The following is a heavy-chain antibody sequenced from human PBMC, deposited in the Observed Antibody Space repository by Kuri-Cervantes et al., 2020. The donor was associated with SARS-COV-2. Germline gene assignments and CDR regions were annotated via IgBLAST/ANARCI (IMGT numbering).Heavy chain of an antibody. J-gene: IGHJ4*02. CDR2: IDWDDDK. Sequence: TLSLTCTVSGGSISSGDYYWSWIRQPPGKALEWLARIDWDDDKYYSTSLKTRLTISKDTSKNQVVLTMTNMDPVDTATYYCARNRQGIADDYWGQGTLVTVSS. V-gene: IGHV2-70*11. CDR3: ARNRQGIADDY. D-gene: IGHD6-13*01. CDR1: GGSISSGDYY.